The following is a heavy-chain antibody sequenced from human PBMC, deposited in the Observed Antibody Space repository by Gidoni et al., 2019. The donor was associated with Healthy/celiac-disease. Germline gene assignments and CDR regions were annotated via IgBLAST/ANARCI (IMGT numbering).Heavy chain of an antibody. Sequence: QVQLVESGGGVVQPGRSLRLSCAASGFPFSSYAMHWVRQAPGKGLEWVAVISYDGSNKYYADSVKGRFTISRDNSKNTLYLQMNSLRAEDTAVYYCARDLEPNYYYYMDVWGKGTTVTVSS. V-gene: IGHV3-30*04. CDR1: GFPFSSYA. CDR2: ISYDGSNK. D-gene: IGHD1-1*01. CDR3: ARDLEPNYYYYMDV. J-gene: IGHJ6*03.